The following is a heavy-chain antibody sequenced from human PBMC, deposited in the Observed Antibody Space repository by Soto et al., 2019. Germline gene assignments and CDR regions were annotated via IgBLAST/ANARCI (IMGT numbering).Heavy chain of an antibody. CDR3: ARGSERYNWNDPWDY. V-gene: IGHV1-18*01. D-gene: IGHD1-1*01. CDR1: GFTFTTHG. CDR2: ISNGET. Sequence: HVQLVQSGAEVKKPGASVNVSCKASGFTFTTHGISWVRQAPGQGLEWMGWISNGETNYAQKLQGRVTMTTDTTTGKGYMELGGLRFDDTAVYYCARGSERYNWNDPWDYWGQGTLVTVSS. J-gene: IGHJ4*02.